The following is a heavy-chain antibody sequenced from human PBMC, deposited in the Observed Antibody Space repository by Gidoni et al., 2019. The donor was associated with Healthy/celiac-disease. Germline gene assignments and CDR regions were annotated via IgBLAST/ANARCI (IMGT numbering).Heavy chain of an antibody. CDR1: GFTFPSSA. Sequence: QMQLVQSGPEVKKPGTSVTVSCKASGFTFPSSAVQWVRQARGQRLEWIGWIVVGSGNTNYAQKFQERVTITRDMSTSTADMELSSLRSEDTAVYYCAAGEQQLRFDYWGQGTLVTVSS. CDR2: IVVGSGNT. CDR3: AAGEQQLRFDY. J-gene: IGHJ4*02. D-gene: IGHD6-13*01. V-gene: IGHV1-58*01.